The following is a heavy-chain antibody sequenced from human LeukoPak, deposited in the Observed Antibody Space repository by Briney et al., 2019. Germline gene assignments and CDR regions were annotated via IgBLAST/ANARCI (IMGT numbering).Heavy chain of an antibody. D-gene: IGHD3-22*01. CDR2: IRSKAYGGTT. CDR3: TRAPYYDSSGYYFGGFDY. Sequence: GGSLRLSCTASGFTFGDYAMSWVRQAPGKGLEWVGLIRSKAYGGTTDYAASVKGRFTISRDDSKSIAYLQMNSLKTEDTAVYYCTRAPYYDSSGYYFGGFDYWGQGTLVTVSS. V-gene: IGHV3-49*04. J-gene: IGHJ4*02. CDR1: GFTFGDYA.